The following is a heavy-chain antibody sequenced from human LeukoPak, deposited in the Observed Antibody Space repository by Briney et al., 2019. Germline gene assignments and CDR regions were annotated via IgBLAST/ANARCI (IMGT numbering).Heavy chain of an antibody. D-gene: IGHD3-3*01. CDR2: INPNSGGT. Sequence: ASVNVSCKASVYSFTGYYIHWVRQAPGQGLEWMGWINPNSGGTNYAQKFQGGVTMTRDTSISTAYMELSRLRSDDTAVYYCARDTARITIFGVAKYMDVWGKGTTVTVSS. V-gene: IGHV1-2*02. CDR1: VYSFTGYY. CDR3: ARDTARITIFGVAKYMDV. J-gene: IGHJ6*03.